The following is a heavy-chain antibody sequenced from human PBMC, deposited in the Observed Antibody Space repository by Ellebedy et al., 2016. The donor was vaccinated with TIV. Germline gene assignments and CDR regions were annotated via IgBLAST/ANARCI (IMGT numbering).Heavy chain of an antibody. CDR1: GLTFRNYA. CDR3: ARDLTVNSEQRFDY. J-gene: IGHJ4*02. Sequence: GESLKISCAASGLTFRNYAMHWVRQAPGKGLEWVAVIAYDGSYIVYADSVKGRFTISRDNAKNTLFLQMNSLRPEDTAVYYCARDLTVNSEQRFDYWGQGTLVTVSS. V-gene: IGHV3-30*04. CDR2: IAYDGSYI. D-gene: IGHD6-25*01.